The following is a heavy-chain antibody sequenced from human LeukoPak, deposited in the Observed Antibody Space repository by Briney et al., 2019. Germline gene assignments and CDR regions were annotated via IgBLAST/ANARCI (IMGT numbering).Heavy chain of an antibody. CDR1: LYTLTGYY. V-gene: IGHV1-2*02. Sequence: EASVNLSCKASLYTLTGYYMHCVPHAPGKGLEWMGWIKPSSGGTNYAKKFQGRVTMTRDTSISTAYMELSRLRSDDTAVYYCARYSGYDPFDYWGQGTLVTVSS. CDR2: IKPSSGGT. CDR3: ARYSGYDPFDY. D-gene: IGHD5-12*01. J-gene: IGHJ4*02.